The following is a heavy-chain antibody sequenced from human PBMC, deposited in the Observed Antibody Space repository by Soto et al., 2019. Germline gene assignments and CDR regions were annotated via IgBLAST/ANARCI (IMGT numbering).Heavy chain of an antibody. CDR1: GGTFSSYA. V-gene: IGHV1-69*13. CDR3: ARVNLVSSGDYANYVH. Sequence: SVKVSCKASGGTFSSYAISWVRQAPGQGLEWMGGIIPIFGTANYAQKFQGRVTITADESTSTAYMELSSLRSEDTAVYYCARVNLVSSGDYANYVHWCPAPLVTGSS. J-gene: IGHJ1*01. D-gene: IGHD3-22*01. CDR2: IIPIFGTA.